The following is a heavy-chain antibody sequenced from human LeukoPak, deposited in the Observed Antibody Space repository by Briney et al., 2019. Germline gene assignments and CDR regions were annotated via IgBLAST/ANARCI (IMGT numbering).Heavy chain of an antibody. CDR1: GYTFTSYY. CDR2: INPSGGST. CDR3: AKDSGDSSGYYPPSFDY. J-gene: IGHJ4*02. Sequence: ASVKVSCKASGYTFTSYYMHWVRQAPGQGLEWMGIINPSGGSTSYAQKFQGRVTMIRDTSTSTVYMELSSLRSEDTAVYYCAKDSGDSSGYYPPSFDYWGQGTLVTVSS. D-gene: IGHD3-22*01. V-gene: IGHV1-46*01.